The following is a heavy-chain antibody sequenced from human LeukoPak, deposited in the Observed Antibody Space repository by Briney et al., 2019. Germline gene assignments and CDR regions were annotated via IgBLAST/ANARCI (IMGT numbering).Heavy chain of an antibody. CDR2: INHSGST. D-gene: IGHD5-18*01. V-gene: IGHV4-34*01. CDR3: ARQVTFGYAYAYYFDY. CDR1: GGSFSGYY. J-gene: IGHJ4*02. Sequence: PSETLSLTCAVYGGSFSGYYWSWIRQPPGKGLEWIGEINHSGSTNYNPSLKSRVTISVDTSKNQFSLKLSSVTAADTAVYYCARQVTFGYAYAYYFDYWGQGSLVTVSS.